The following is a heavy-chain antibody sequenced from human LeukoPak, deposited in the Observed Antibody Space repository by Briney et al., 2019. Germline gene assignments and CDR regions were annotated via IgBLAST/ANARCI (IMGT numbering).Heavy chain of an antibody. D-gene: IGHD3-22*01. CDR3: ASTTSGYWDY. CDR1: GGSISSRSYY. CDR2: IHYSGST. V-gene: IGHV4-39*01. Sequence: PSETLSPTCTVSGGSISSRSYYWGWLRQPPGKGLEWIGSIHYSGSTYYNPSLKSRVTVSADTPKNQFSLKLSSVTAADTAVYYCASTTSGYWDYWGQGTLVTVSS. J-gene: IGHJ4*02.